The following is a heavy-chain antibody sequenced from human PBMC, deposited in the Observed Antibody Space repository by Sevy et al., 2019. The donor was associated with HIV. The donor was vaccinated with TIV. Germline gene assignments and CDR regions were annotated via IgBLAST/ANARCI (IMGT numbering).Heavy chain of an antibody. J-gene: IGHJ4*02. CDR3: AAGTSGYSHFDY. V-gene: IGHV3-53*01. CDR1: GFTVSSNY. D-gene: IGHD3-22*01. CDR2: IYCGGST. Sequence: GGSLRLSCAASGFTVSSNYMSWVRQAPGKGLEWVSVIYCGGSTYYADSVKGRFTISRDNSKNTLYLQMNSLRVEDTAVYYCAAGTSGYSHFDYWGQGTLVTVSS.